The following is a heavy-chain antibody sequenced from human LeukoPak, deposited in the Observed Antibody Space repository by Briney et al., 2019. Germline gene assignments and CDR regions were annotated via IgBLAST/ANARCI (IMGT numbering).Heavy chain of an antibody. V-gene: IGHV3-30-3*01. CDR3: ARASYHYDNSDSKGAFDI. J-gene: IGHJ3*02. Sequence: GGSLRLSCAASGFTFDNYAMHWVRQAPGKGLEWVTIISHDGNNKYNADSVKGRFTISRDNSKKTLYLQMNSLRAEDTAVYYCARASYHYDNSDSKGAFDIWGRGTMVTVSS. CDR2: ISHDGNNK. D-gene: IGHD3-22*01. CDR1: GFTFDNYA.